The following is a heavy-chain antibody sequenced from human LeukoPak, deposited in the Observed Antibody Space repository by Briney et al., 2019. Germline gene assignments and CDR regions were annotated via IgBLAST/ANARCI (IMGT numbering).Heavy chain of an antibody. CDR3: ARTAGYFDWSGDY. D-gene: IGHD3-9*01. J-gene: IGHJ4*02. Sequence: SETLSLTCAVYGGSFSGYYWSWIRRPPGKGLEWIGEINHSGSTNYNPSLKSRVTISVDTSKNQFSLKLSSVTAADTAVYYCARTAGYFDWSGDYWGQGTLVTVSS. CDR2: INHSGST. V-gene: IGHV4-34*01. CDR1: GGSFSGYY.